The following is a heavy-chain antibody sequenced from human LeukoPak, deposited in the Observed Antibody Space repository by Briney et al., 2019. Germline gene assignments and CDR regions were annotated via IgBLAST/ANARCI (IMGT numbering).Heavy chain of an antibody. CDR1: GFTFSSYA. CDR2: VTSDGGTT. J-gene: IGHJ4*02. Sequence: GGSLRLSCSASGFTFSSYAMHWVRQAPGEELEYISGVTSDGGTTYHADSVKGRFTISRDNSKNTLYRQMSSLRVEDTAVYYCVKVSSTVGATYFDYWGQGTLVTVSS. D-gene: IGHD1-26*01. V-gene: IGHV3-64D*06. CDR3: VKVSSTVGATYFDY.